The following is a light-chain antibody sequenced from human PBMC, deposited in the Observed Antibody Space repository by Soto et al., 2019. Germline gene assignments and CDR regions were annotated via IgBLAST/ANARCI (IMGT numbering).Light chain of an antibody. CDR2: AAS. CDR1: QTINRY. V-gene: IGKV1-39*01. CDR3: QQTYSSPWT. Sequence: IQMTQSPSSLSASVEDRVTITCRASQTINRYLSWYQQKPGKAPNLLISAASTLQAGVPSRFSGSESGTEFTLTISSLQPEDFATYYCQQTYSSPWTFGQGTKVEIK. J-gene: IGKJ1*01.